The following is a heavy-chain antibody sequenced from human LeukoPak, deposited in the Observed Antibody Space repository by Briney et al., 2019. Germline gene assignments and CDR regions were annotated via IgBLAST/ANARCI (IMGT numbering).Heavy chain of an antibody. CDR3: ARVGLLGSGSPVFDY. CDR2: ISSSSSYT. D-gene: IGHD3-10*01. CDR1: GFTFSDYY. J-gene: IGHJ4*02. V-gene: IGHV3-11*06. Sequence: GGSLRLSCAASGFTFSDYYMSWIRQAPGKGLEWVSYISSSSSYTNYADSVKGRFTISRDNAKNSLYLQMNSLRAEDTAVYYCARVGLLGSGSPVFDYWGQGTLVIVSS.